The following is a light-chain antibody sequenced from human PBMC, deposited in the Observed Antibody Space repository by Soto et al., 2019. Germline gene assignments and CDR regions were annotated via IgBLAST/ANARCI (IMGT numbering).Light chain of an antibody. CDR3: CSSVGSPNMV. CDR1: SSDVGSCNC. J-gene: IGLJ3*02. Sequence: QSALTQPASVSGSPGQSITISCTGTSSDVGSCNCVSWYQQHPGKAPTLMIYEVNKRPSGISHRFSGSKSGNTASLTISGLHADDYADYYCCSSVGSPNMVFVGGTKLTVL. CDR2: EVN. V-gene: IGLV2-23*02.